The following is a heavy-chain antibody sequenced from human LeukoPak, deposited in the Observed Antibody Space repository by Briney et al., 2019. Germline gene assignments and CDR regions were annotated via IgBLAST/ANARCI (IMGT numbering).Heavy chain of an antibody. CDR3: KSGGAAPGSFDY. J-gene: IGHJ4*01. Sequence: PGGSLRLSCAASGFTFSSDWMSWLRQAPGKGLEWAAHVNPDGSEKYYVDSVKGRFSISRDNTKNSLFLQMNSLGVEDTAVYYCKSGGAAPGSFDYWGHGALVTVSS. CDR2: VNPDGSEK. CDR1: GFTFSSDW. V-gene: IGHV3-7*01. D-gene: IGHD1-26*01.